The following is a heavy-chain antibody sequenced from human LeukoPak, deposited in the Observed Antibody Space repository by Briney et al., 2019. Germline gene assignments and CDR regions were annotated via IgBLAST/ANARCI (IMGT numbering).Heavy chain of an antibody. CDR1: GGSFSGYY. J-gene: IGHJ6*02. CDR2: INHSGST. Sequence: PSETLSLTCAVYGGSFSGYYWSWIRQPPGKGLEWIGEINHSGSTNYNPSLKSRVTISVDTSKNQFSLKLSSVTAADTAVYYCAREKGRGYSYGYSTNRPYYYYGMDVWGQGTTVTVSS. CDR3: AREKGRGYSYGYSTNRPYYYYGMDV. V-gene: IGHV4-34*01. D-gene: IGHD5-18*01.